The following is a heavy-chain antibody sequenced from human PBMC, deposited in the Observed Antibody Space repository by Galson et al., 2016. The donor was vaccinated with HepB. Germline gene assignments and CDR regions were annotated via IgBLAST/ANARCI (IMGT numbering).Heavy chain of an antibody. V-gene: IGHV4-39*01. CDR1: GGFISSNNYH. J-gene: IGHJ6*04. CDR2: ITYGGST. Sequence: SETLSLTCNVSGGFISSNNYHWGWVRQPPGKGLEWIGNITYGGSTLYNPSLEGRVTISLDASNNQFSLKVNSVTATDTAVYFCAKWVSFGHSDVWGKGITVTVSS. CDR3: AKWVSFGHSDV. D-gene: IGHD3-16*01.